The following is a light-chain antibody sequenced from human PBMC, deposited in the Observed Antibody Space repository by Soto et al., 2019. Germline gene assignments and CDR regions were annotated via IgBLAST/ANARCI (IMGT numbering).Light chain of an antibody. CDR1: ERIPSGF. CDR3: QQFRNSVIT. V-gene: IGKV3-20*01. Sequence: ESVLTESPGTLSLSPGERATLSCRASERIPSGFLAWYQQKHGQAPRLLMYDASGRAPGTPDRFSSRGSGTDFTLSISRLEPEDFAVYYCQQFRNSVITFGQWRRLEI. CDR2: DAS. J-gene: IGKJ5*01.